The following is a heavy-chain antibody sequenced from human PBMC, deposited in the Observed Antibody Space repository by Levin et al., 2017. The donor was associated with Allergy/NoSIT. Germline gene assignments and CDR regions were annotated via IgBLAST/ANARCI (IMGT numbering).Heavy chain of an antibody. D-gene: IGHD4-17*01. J-gene: IGHJ3*02. V-gene: IGHV3-23*01. Sequence: GGSLRLSCAASGFTFSNHAMSWVRQAPGKGLEWVSAISGGGGGTYYADSAKGRFVISRDNSKNTLYLQMSSLRAEDTAVYYCAKGMTTVTVGLPRLDAFDIWGQGTMVTVSS. CDR3: AKGMTTVTVGLPRLDAFDI. CDR1: GFTFSNHA. CDR2: ISGGGGGT.